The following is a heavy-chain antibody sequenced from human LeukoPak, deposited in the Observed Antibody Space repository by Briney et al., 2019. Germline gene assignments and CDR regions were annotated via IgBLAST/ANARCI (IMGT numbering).Heavy chain of an antibody. CDR2: IRSKTNNYAT. D-gene: IGHD3-22*01. CDR1: GXTFSGSD. V-gene: IGHV3-73*01. J-gene: IGHJ3*02. CDR3: TRHNYDRSGYGAFDI. Sequence: GGSLRLSCAASGXTFSGSDIHWVRQASGKGLEWVGHIRSKTNNYATADAASVKGRFTFSRDDSKNTAYIQMNSLKTEDTAVYYCTRHNYDRSGYGAFDIWGQGTMVTVSS.